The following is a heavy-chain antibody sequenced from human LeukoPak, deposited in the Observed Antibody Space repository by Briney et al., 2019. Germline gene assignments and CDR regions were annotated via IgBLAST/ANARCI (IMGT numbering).Heavy chain of an antibody. V-gene: IGHV3-53*01. J-gene: IGHJ4*02. CDR1: GFTVSSNY. CDR2: IYSGGST. Sequence: SGGSLRLSCAASGFTVSSNYMSWVRQAPGKGLEWVSVIYSGGSTYYAGSVKGRFTISRDNSKNTLYLQMNSLRAEDTAVYYCARKHSEGYFDYWGQGTLVTVSS. CDR3: ARKHSEGYFDY.